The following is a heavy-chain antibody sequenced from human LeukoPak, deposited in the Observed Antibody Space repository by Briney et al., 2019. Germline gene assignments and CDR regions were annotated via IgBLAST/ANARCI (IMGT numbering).Heavy chain of an antibody. J-gene: IGHJ3*02. CDR1: GGSFSGYY. V-gene: IGHV4-34*01. Sequence: SSETLSLTCAVYGGSFSGYYWSWIRQPPGKGLEWIGEINHSGSTNYNPSLKSRVTISVDTSKNQFSLKLSSVTAADTAVYYCARTIGVYSSGWHDAFDIWGQGTMVTVSS. D-gene: IGHD6-19*01. CDR2: INHSGST. CDR3: ARTIGVYSSGWHDAFDI.